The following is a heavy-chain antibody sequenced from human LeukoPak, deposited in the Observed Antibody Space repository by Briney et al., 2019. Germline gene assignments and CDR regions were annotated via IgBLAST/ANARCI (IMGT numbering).Heavy chain of an antibody. V-gene: IGHV3-74*01. Sequence: GGSLRLSCAASGFTFSRYYMHWVRQAPGKGLVWVSRINSDGRSTAYADSVRGRFTVSRDNAKNTLYLQMNSLKVEDTAMYYCTRVFVGDEYSSSGYWGQGTLVTVSS. CDR1: GFTFSRYY. CDR3: TRVFVGDEYSSSGY. CDR2: INSDGRST. D-gene: IGHD6-13*01. J-gene: IGHJ4*02.